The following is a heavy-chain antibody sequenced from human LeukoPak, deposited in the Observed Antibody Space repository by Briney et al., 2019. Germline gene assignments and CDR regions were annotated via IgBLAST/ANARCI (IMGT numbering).Heavy chain of an antibody. V-gene: IGHV3-30*02. CDR3: AKDRVLRYFDWLFDLDY. CDR2: TRYDGSNK. CDR1: GFTFSNHG. D-gene: IGHD3-9*01. J-gene: IGHJ4*02. Sequence: GGSLRLSCAASGFTFSNHGMHWVRQAPGKGLEWVAFTRYDGSNKYHADSVKGRFTISRDNSKNTLYLQMNSLRAEDTAVYYCAKDRVLRYFDWLFDLDYWGQGTLVTFSS.